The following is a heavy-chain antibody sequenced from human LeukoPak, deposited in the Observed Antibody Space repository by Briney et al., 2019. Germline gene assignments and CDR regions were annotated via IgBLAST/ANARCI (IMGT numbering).Heavy chain of an antibody. CDR3: ARVLEAASFDY. CDR2: ISSSSSHV. V-gene: IGHV3-21*01. Sequence: GGSLRLSCAASGFTFDDYGMNWVRQAPGKGLEWVSSISSSSSHVYYADSVKGRFTMSRDNAKNSLYLQMNSLRADDTAVYYCARVLEAASFDYWGQGSPVTVSS. CDR1: GFTFDDYG. J-gene: IGHJ4*02. D-gene: IGHD6-13*01.